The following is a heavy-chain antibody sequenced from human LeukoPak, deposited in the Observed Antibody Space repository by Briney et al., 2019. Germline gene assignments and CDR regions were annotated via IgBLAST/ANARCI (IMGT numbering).Heavy chain of an antibody. J-gene: IGHJ5*02. V-gene: IGHV1-69*06. CDR2: IIPIFGTA. CDR1: RGTFSSYA. D-gene: IGHD3-10*01. CDR3: ARGPFENYYGSGSYINWFDP. Sequence: SVKVSCKASRGTFSSYAISWVRQAPGQGLEVMGGIIPIFGTANYAQKCQGRVTLTADKSTSTDYMELSSLRSEDTAVDYCARGPFENYYGSGSYINWFDPWGQGTLVTVSS.